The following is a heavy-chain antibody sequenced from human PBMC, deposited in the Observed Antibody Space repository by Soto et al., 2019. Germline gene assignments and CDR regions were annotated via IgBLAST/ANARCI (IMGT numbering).Heavy chain of an antibody. CDR1: GDSVSSSFW. CDR3: ARYDFGTFDN. D-gene: IGHD4-17*01. CDR2: IYHTETT. J-gene: IGHJ4*02. V-gene: IGHV4-4*02. Sequence: SETLSLTCAVSGDSVSSSFWWTWVRQPPGKGLEWIGEIYHTETTNYAPSLKSRVTISLDKSMNQFSLRFNSVTPADTAVYYCARYDFGTFDNWGQGIRVTVHS.